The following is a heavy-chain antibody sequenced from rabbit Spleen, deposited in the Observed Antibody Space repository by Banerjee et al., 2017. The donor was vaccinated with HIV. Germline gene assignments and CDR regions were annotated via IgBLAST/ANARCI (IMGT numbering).Heavy chain of an antibody. D-gene: IGHD1-1*01. CDR3: ARNYVNTFDP. V-gene: IGHV1S40*01. CDR2: INTVTGKT. J-gene: IGHJ2*01. Sequence: MCWVRQAPGKGLEWIACINTVTGKTVYASWAKGRFIMSRTSSTTVTLQMTSLTAADTATYFCARNYVNTFDPWGPGTLVTVS.